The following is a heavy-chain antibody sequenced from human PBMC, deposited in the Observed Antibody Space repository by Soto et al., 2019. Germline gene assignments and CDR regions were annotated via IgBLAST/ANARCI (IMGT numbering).Heavy chain of an antibody. D-gene: IGHD1-26*01. V-gene: IGHV1-2*02. CDR2: INPNSGGA. CDR1: GYTFRAYH. J-gene: IGHJ6*02. Sequence: SVEVSFRTSGYTFRAYHIYWVRQAPGQGREWMGWINPNSGGANYAQKFEGRVTMTRDTSISTVYMELSRLGSDDTALYYCARDYSGHGMDVWGQGTTVTVSS. CDR3: ARDYSGHGMDV.